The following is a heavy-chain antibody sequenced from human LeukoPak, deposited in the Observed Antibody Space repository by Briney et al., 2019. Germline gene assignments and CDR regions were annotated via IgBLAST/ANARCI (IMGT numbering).Heavy chain of an antibody. Sequence: ASVKVSCKASGGTFSSYAISWVRQAPGQGLEWMGGIIPIFGTANYAQKFQGRVTITADESTSTAYMELRSLRSDDTAVYYCARGGTRRDGYRDAFDIWGQGTMVTVSS. CDR2: IIPIFGTA. CDR3: ARGGTRRDGYRDAFDI. J-gene: IGHJ3*02. V-gene: IGHV1-69*13. CDR1: GGTFSSYA. D-gene: IGHD5-24*01.